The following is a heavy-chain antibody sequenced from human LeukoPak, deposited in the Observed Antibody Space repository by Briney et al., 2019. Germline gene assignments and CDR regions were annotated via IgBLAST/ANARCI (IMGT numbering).Heavy chain of an antibody. CDR1: LDSTTINF. CDR2: IHRSGST. D-gene: IGHD1-14*01. CDR3: AREIVGGFNPGAY. V-gene: IGHV4-4*02. Sequence: PSETLSLTCTVSLDSTTINFWSWVRQPPGKGLEGIGEIHRSGSTNYNPSLQSRVTISIDRSKNQIALELSSVTAADTAVYYCAREIVGGFNPGAYWGQGTLVTVSS. J-gene: IGHJ4*02.